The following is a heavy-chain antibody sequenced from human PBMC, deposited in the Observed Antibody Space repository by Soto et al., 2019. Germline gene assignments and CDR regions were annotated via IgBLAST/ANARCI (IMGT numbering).Heavy chain of an antibody. CDR3: AIRDYDYIWGSYRLDDY. J-gene: IGHJ4*02. Sequence: QVQLVQSGAEVKKPGASVKVSCKASGYTFTSYDINWVRQATGQGLEWMGWMNPNSGNTGYAQMFQGRVTMTRNTSISTAYMELSSLRSEDTAVYYCAIRDYDYIWGSYRLDDYWGQGTLVTVSS. CDR1: GYTFTSYD. D-gene: IGHD3-16*02. V-gene: IGHV1-8*01. CDR2: MNPNSGNT.